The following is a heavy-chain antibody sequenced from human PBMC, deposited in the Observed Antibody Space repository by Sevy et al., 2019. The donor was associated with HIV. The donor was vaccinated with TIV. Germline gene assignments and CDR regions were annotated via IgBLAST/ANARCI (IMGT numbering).Heavy chain of an antibody. CDR2: ISHDEFLK. J-gene: IGHJ4*02. CDR3: ARDLPHLLPWELSRGSDY. V-gene: IGHV3-30*04. Sequence: GGSLRLSCAASGFTFSSYALHWFRQAPGKGLEWVAVISHDEFLKEYADSVKGRFTISRDSSKNTIYLEMNSLRPEDTAVYYCARDLPHLLPWELSRGSDYWGQGTLVTVSS. D-gene: IGHD3-16*01. CDR1: GFTFSSYA.